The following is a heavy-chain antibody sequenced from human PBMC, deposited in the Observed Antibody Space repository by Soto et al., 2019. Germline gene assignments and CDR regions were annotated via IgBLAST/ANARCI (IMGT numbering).Heavy chain of an antibody. Sequence: QVQLQESGPGLVKPSETLSLTCTVSGGSISSYYWSWIRQPPGKGLEWIGYIYYSGSTNYNPSLKSRVTISVDTSKNQFSLKLSSVTAADTALYYCARIVYDFWSGYNYYYYYMDVWGKGTTVTVSS. V-gene: IGHV4-59*08. D-gene: IGHD3-3*01. CDR1: GGSISSYY. CDR2: IYYSGST. CDR3: ARIVYDFWSGYNYYYYYMDV. J-gene: IGHJ6*03.